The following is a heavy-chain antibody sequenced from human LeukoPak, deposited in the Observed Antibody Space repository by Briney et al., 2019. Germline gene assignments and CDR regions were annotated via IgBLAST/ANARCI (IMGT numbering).Heavy chain of an antibody. J-gene: IGHJ4*02. D-gene: IGHD2-2*01. CDR1: GYTFTGYA. CDR2: INAGNGNT. CDR3: ARDGGYCSSTSCYSFDY. V-gene: IGHV1-3*01. Sequence: ASVKVSCKASGYTFTGYAMHWVRQAPGQRLEWMGWINAGNGNTKYSQKFQGRVTITRDTSASTAYMELSSLRSEDTAVYYCARDGGYCSSTSCYSFDYWGQGTLVTVSS.